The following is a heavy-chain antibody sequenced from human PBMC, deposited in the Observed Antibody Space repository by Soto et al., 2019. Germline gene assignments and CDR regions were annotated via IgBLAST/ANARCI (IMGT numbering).Heavy chain of an antibody. J-gene: IGHJ5*02. CDR2: IFSNDET. V-gene: IGHV2-26*01. CDR3: ARMSGSTWYGWFDP. Sequence: QVTLKESGPVRVKPTETLTLTCTVSGFPLSTPKMGVSWIRQPPGKALEGLAQIFSNDETSYTASLKSRLTISKDTSKSQVVLTMTNMDPVDTATYYCARMSGSTWYGWFDPWGQGTLVTVSS. CDR1: GFPLSTPKMG. D-gene: IGHD6-13*01.